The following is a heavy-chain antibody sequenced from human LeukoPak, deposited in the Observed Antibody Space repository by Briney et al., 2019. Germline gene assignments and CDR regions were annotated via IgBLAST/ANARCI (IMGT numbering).Heavy chain of an antibody. D-gene: IGHD3-10*01. Sequence: GGSLRLSCAASGFTFTTYGMHWVRQAPGKGLEWVTFITYDGTYKHYGDSVKGRFTISRDNSKNTLYLQMNTLRPDDTAMYYCAKAKSARTGWFDPWGQGTLVTVSS. CDR2: ITYDGTYK. CDR3: AKAKSARTGWFDP. CDR1: GFTFTTYG. V-gene: IGHV3-30*02. J-gene: IGHJ5*02.